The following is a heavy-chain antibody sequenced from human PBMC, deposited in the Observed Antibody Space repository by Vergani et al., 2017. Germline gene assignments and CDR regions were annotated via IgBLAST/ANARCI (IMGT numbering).Heavy chain of an antibody. CDR2: INHSGST. CDR3: ARQYYYYYMDV. Sequence: QVQLQQWGAGLLKPSDTLSLTCAVYGGSFSGYYCNWIRQPPGKGLEWCGEINHSGSTNYNPSLKSRVTISVDTSKNQFSLKLSSVTAADTAVYYCARQYYYYYMDVWGKGTTVTVSS. CDR1: GGSFSGYY. V-gene: IGHV4-34*01. J-gene: IGHJ6*03.